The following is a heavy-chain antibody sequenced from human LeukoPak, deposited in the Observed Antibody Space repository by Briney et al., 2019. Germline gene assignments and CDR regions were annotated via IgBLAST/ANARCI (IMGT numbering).Heavy chain of an antibody. D-gene: IGHD5-12*01. Sequence: SVKVSCKASGYTFTTYGINWVRQAPGQGLEWMGGIIPIFGTANYAQKFQGRVTITTDESTSTAYMELSSLRSEDTAVYYCARSQRHGIRSGYDCWYWGQGTLVTVSS. V-gene: IGHV1-69*05. CDR1: GYTFTTYG. J-gene: IGHJ4*02. CDR2: IIPIFGTA. CDR3: ARSQRHGIRSGYDCWY.